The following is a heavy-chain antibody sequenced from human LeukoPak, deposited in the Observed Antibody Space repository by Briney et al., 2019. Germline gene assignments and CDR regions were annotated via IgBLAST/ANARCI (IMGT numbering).Heavy chain of an antibody. J-gene: IGHJ4*02. CDR3: AKGHAGGVGTY. CDR1: ELTFSNYA. V-gene: IGHV3-23*01. CDR2: INNNGGST. Sequence: GGSLRLSCATSELTFSNYAMTWVRQAPGKGLEWVSTINNNGGSTYYADSVKGRFTISRDNSKSTLYLQVNSLRAEDTATYYCAKGHAGGVGTYWGPGTLVTVSS. D-gene: IGHD1-1*01.